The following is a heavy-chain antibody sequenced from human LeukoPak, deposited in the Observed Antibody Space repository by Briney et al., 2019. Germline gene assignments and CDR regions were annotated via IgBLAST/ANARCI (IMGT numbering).Heavy chain of an antibody. Sequence: APVKVSCKASGGTFSSYAISWVRQAPGQGLEWMGGIIPIFGTANYAQKFQGRVTITTDESTSTAYMELSSLRSEDTAVYYCASTRTSSKVWSDWMRDAFDIWGQGTMVTVSS. CDR2: IIPIFGTA. J-gene: IGHJ3*02. D-gene: IGHD3-3*01. V-gene: IGHV1-69*05. CDR3: ASTRTSSKVWSDWMRDAFDI. CDR1: GGTFSSYA.